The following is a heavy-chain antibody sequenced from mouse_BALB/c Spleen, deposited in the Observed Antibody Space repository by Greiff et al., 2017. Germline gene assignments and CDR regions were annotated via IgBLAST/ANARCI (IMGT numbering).Heavy chain of an antibody. CDR3: ARFYGSSYVYYFDY. D-gene: IGHD1-1*01. J-gene: IGHJ2*01. V-gene: IGHV3-8*02. CDR2: ISYSGST. CDR1: GDSITSGY. Sequence: VQLKESGPSLVKPSQTLSLTCSVTGDSITSGYWNWIRKFPGNKLEYMGYISYSGSTYYNPSLKSRISITRDTSKNQYYLQLTSVTTEDTATYYGARFYGSSYVYYFDYWGQGTTLTVSS.